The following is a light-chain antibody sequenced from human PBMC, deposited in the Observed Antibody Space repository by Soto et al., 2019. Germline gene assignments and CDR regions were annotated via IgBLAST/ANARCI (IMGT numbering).Light chain of an antibody. V-gene: IGKV3-20*01. CDR1: QSVSSSY. J-gene: IGKJ2*01. Sequence: EIVLTQSPGTLSLSPGERATLSCRASQSVSSSYLVWYQQKPGQAPRLLIYGASSRATGIPDRFSGSGSGADFTLTITRPEAEDFAVYYCQQYGSSPRTFGQGTKLEIK. CDR3: QQYGSSPRT. CDR2: GAS.